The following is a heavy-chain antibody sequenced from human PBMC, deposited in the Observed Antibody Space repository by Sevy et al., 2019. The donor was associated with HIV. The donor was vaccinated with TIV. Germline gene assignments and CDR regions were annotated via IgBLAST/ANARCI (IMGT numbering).Heavy chain of an antibody. V-gene: IGHV1-8*01. CDR1: GYTFTRYE. CDR3: ARAIGTTVVTPVDY. Sequence: ASVKFSCKASGYTFTRYEINWVRQATGQGLEWMGWMNPNSGDTGSVQKFQGRVTMTRNTSISTAYMELRSLRSDDTAVYYCARAIGTTVVTPVDYWGQGTLVTVSS. D-gene: IGHD3-10*01. CDR2: MNPNSGDT. J-gene: IGHJ4*02.